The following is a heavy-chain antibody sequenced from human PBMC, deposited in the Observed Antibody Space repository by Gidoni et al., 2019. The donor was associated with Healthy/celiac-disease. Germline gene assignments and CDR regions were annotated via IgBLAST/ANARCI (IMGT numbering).Heavy chain of an antibody. CDR1: GFTFSGSA. D-gene: IGHD5-12*01. CDR2: IRSKANSYAT. J-gene: IGHJ4*02. Sequence: EVQLVESGGGLVQPGGSLKLSCAASGFTFSGSAMHWVRQASGKGLEGVGRIRSKANSYATAYAASVKGRFTISRDDSKNTAYLQMNSLKTEDTAVYYCTRRHGKEMATIYDYWGQGTLVTVSS. V-gene: IGHV3-73*02. CDR3: TRRHGKEMATIYDY.